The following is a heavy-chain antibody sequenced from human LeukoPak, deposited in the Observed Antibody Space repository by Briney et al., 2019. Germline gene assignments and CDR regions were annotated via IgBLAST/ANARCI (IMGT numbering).Heavy chain of an antibody. V-gene: IGHV1-8*01. Sequence: ASVKVSCKASGYTFTSYDINWVQQATGQGLEWMGWMNPNSGNTGYAQKFQGRVTMTRNTSISTAYMELSSLRSEDTAVYYCARAVNYYDSSGYYSPADYWGQGTLVTVSS. CDR3: ARAVNYYDSSGYYSPADY. J-gene: IGHJ4*02. D-gene: IGHD3-22*01. CDR1: GYTFTSYD. CDR2: MNPNSGNT.